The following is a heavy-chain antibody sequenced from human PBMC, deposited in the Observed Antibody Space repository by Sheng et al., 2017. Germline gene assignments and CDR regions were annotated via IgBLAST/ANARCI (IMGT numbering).Heavy chain of an antibody. J-gene: IGHJ3*02. V-gene: IGHV3-23*04. CDR2: ISGSGGSA. CDR3: DEIGEXCFHGXYRFFDI. D-gene: IGHD4-17*01. Sequence: EMQLVESGGALVQTGGSLRLSCVSSQFTFGTYAMSWVRQAPGKGLEWVSAISGSGGSANYADSVKGRFSLSRDNSKNTLYLQMNSLRAEDTAVYYCDEIGEXCFHGXYRFFDIW. CDR1: QFTFGTYA.